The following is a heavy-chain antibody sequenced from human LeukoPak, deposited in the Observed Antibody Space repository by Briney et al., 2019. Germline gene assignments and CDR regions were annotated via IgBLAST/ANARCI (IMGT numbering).Heavy chain of an antibody. CDR3: AKDANYLDSSGYFIPFDY. Sequence: PAESLRLSCSASGFTVSSIAMTWVRHLPGHGLELVSTISGNGLQTFYADSVKGRFSVSRDNSLNIDYLQMDSLRADDSALYSCAKDANYLDSSGYFIPFDYWGPGTLVTVAS. CDR2: ISGNGLQT. J-gene: IGHJ4*02. V-gene: IGHV3-23*01. D-gene: IGHD3-22*01. CDR1: GFTVSSIA.